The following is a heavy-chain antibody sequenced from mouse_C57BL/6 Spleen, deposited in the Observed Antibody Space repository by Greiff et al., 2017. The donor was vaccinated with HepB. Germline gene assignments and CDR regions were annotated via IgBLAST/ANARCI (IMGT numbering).Heavy chain of an antibody. V-gene: IGHV3-6*01. CDR3: ALLYGSNWYFDV. CDR1: GYSITSGYY. CDR2: ISYDGSN. D-gene: IGHD1-1*01. J-gene: IGHJ1*03. Sequence: EESGPGLVKPSQSLSLTCSVTGYSITSGYYWNWIRQFPGNKLEWMGYISYDGSNNYNPSLKNRISITRDTSKNQFFLKLNSVTTEDTATYYCALLYGSNWYFDVWGTGTTVTVSS.